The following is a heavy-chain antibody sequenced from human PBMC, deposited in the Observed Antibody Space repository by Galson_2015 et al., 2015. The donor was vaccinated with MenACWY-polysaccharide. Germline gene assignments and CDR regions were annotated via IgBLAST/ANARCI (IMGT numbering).Heavy chain of an antibody. J-gene: IGHJ6*02. CDR1: GFSLRSSGMC. V-gene: IGHV2-70*11. Sequence: PALVKPTQPLTLTCTFSGFSLRSSGMCVSWIRQFPGKALEWLARIDWDDDEYYSTTLKTRLTISKDTSRNQVVLKMTDMDPADTATYYCARRMWFGDLDYGLDVWGQGTTVTVS. D-gene: IGHD3-10*01. CDR3: ARRMWFGDLDYGLDV. CDR2: IDWDDDE.